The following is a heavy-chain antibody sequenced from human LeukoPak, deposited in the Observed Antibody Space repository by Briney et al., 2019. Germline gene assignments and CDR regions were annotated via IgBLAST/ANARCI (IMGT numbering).Heavy chain of an antibody. CDR2: IYPNASDT. CDR3: ALSSGAYDSAGYFDY. Sequence: GESLQVSCKGSGYSFANYWIGWVRQMPGKGLEWMGIIYPNASDTRYSPSFRGQVTISADKSIATAYLRWNRLKASDTAMYYCALSSGAYDSAGYFDYWGQGTLVTVSS. CDR1: GYSFANYW. D-gene: IGHD3-22*01. J-gene: IGHJ4*02. V-gene: IGHV5-51*01.